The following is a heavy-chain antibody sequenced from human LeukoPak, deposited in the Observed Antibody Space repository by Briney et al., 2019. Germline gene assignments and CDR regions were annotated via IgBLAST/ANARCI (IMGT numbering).Heavy chain of an antibody. CDR1: GFTFSNYG. Sequence: GRSLRLSCAASGFTFSNYGMHWVRQAPGKGLEWVVVISHDGSNNNYADSVKGRFTISRDNSKNTLYLQMNSLRPEDTAVYCCAKVRVGTAHFDYWGQGTLVTVSS. CDR3: AKVRVGTAHFDY. V-gene: IGHV3-30*18. D-gene: IGHD2-15*01. CDR2: ISHDGSNN. J-gene: IGHJ4*02.